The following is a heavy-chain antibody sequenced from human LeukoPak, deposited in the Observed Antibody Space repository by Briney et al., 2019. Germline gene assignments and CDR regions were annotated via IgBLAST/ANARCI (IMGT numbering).Heavy chain of an antibody. Sequence: GGSLRLSCAASGFTFSSYEMNWVRQAPGKGLEWVSYTSGSGSTRYYTDSVKGRFTISRDNAKNSLYLQMNSLRAEDTAIYYCARGWRYFDHWGQGTLVTVSS. CDR1: GFTFSSYE. CDR3: ARGWRYFDH. V-gene: IGHV3-48*03. D-gene: IGHD3-3*01. CDR2: TSGSGSTR. J-gene: IGHJ4*02.